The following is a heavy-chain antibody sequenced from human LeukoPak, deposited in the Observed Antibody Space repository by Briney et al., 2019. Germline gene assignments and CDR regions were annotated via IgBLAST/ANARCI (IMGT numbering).Heavy chain of an antibody. CDR3: SRGVYCSSTICYWDNSLGFDP. D-gene: IGHD2-2*01. J-gene: IGHJ5*02. Sequence: SETLSLTCAVYGGSFSGYYWSWIRQPPGQGLEWIGEINHSGSTNSNPSLKSRVTISVDTYKNQFSLKLSSVTPADTAVYCCSRGVYCSSTICYWDNSLGFDPWGQGTLVTVSS. CDR2: INHSGST. CDR1: GGSFSGYY. V-gene: IGHV4-34*01.